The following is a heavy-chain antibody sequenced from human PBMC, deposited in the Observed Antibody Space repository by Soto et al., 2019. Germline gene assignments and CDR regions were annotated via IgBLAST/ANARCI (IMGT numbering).Heavy chain of an antibody. J-gene: IGHJ5*02. D-gene: IGHD1-20*01. CDR1: GFTFSSYA. V-gene: IGHV3-23*01. CDR3: ARDWNKWKYGWLHP. Sequence: GGSLRLSCAASGFTFSSYAMSWVRQAPGKGLEWVSAISGSGGSTYYADSVKGRFTISRDNSKNTLYLQMNSLRAEDTAVYYCARDWNKWKYGWLHPWGQGTLVTVSS. CDR2: ISGSGGST.